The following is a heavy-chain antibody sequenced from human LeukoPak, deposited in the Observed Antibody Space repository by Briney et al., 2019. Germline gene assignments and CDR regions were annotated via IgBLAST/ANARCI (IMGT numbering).Heavy chain of an antibody. D-gene: IGHD4-11*01. CDR1: GFTFSSYE. Sequence: GGSLRLSCAASGFTFSSYEMNWVRQAPGKGLEWVSYISSSGSTIYYADSVKGRFTISRDNAKNSLYLQMNSLRAEDTAVYSCASTVTVTPSAFDIWGQGTMVTVSS. CDR3: ASTVTVTPSAFDI. V-gene: IGHV3-48*03. J-gene: IGHJ3*02. CDR2: ISSSGSTI.